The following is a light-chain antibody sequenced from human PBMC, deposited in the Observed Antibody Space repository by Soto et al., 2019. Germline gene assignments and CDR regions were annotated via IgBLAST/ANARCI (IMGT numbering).Light chain of an antibody. CDR2: GAS. CDR3: DSDGLPNT. J-gene: IGKJ5*01. Sequence: SHSAVTVSLSKGERAILSCRASQSVSNNYLVWYQQKPGQAPRLLIHGASSRATGLPDRFSGGGAGADFILTIIMLAHEDIADYCRDSDGLPNTFGQGTILDIK. V-gene: IGKV3-20*01. CDR1: QSVSNNY.